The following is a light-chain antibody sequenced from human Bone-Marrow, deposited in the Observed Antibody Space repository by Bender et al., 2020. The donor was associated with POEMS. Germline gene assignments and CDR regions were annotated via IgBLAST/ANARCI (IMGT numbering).Light chain of an antibody. CDR3: SSYAGSNNFVV. CDR2: DVN. Sequence: LTQPPSVSVAPGQTARITCGGNNIGSKSVHWYQLHPGKAPKFMIYDVNKRPSGVPDRFSGSKSGNTASLTISGLQAEDEAVYYCSSYAGSNNFVVFGGGTKLTVL. CDR1: NIGSKS. J-gene: IGLJ2*01. V-gene: IGLV2-8*01.